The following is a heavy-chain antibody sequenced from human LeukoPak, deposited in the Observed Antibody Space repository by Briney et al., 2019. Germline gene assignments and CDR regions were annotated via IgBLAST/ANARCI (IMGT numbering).Heavy chain of an antibody. V-gene: IGHV4-31*03. CDR2: IYYSGST. Sequence: SQTLSLTCTVSDCSISSGGYYGNWIRQHPGKGLEWIGYIYYSGSTYYNPSLKSRVTISVDTSKDQFSLKLSSVTAADTAAKYCASGEEGCSSTNCSYPWGQGTLVTVSS. CDR1: DCSISSGGYY. CDR3: ASGEEGCSSTNCSYP. J-gene: IGHJ5*02. D-gene: IGHD6-6*01.